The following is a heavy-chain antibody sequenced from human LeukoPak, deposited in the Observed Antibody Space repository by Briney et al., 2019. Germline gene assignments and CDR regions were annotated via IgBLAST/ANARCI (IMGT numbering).Heavy chain of an antibody. V-gene: IGHV6-1*01. Sequence: SQTLSLTCALSGDSLFTSGVAWNWTRQSPSGGLEWLGRTYYTSRWSNEYAVSLKSRITVNADTSKNQFSLQLNSVTPEDTALYYCARGRYSGFDIWGQGTTVTVSS. J-gene: IGHJ3*02. D-gene: IGHD1-26*01. CDR3: ARGRYSGFDI. CDR2: TYYTSRWSN. CDR1: GDSLFTSGVA.